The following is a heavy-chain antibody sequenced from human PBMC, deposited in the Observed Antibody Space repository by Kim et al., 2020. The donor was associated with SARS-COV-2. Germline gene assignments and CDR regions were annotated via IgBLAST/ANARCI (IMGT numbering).Heavy chain of an antibody. CDR3: ARGGGSYDE. V-gene: IGHV3-21*01. CDR2: ISGSSSYI. D-gene: IGHD1-26*01. CDR1: GFTFSSYT. Sequence: GGSLRLSCAASGFTFSSYTMNWVRQALGKGLEWVSSISGSSSYIYYPDSVKGRFTISRDNAKNSLYLQMNSLRADDTAVYYCARGGGSYDEWGQGTLVTVSS. J-gene: IGHJ4*02.